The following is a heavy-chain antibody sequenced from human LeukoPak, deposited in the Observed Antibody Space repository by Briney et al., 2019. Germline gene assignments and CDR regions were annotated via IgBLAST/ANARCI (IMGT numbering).Heavy chain of an antibody. Sequence: GGSLRLSCAASGFIFTNYFMSWVRQAPGKGLEWVASIKHDGSEKYYVDSVRGRFTISRDNTKNSLYLQMGNLRAEDTAVYFCARGGGLDVWGQGATVTVSS. J-gene: IGHJ6*02. D-gene: IGHD3-16*01. V-gene: IGHV3-7*03. CDR1: GFIFTNYF. CDR2: IKHDGSEK. CDR3: ARGGGLDV.